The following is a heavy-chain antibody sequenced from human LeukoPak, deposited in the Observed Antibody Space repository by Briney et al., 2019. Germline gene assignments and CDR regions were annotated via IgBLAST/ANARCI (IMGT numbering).Heavy chain of an antibody. J-gene: IGHJ5*02. Sequence: GGSLRLSCAASGFTFNTYAMNWVRQAPGKGLEWVSSSGSDGRTYYADSVKSRFTISSNDSKNTPLLQMKSLSADDTTAYFCAKGSRIADRPTIWFDAWGQGTLVTVSS. CDR2: SGSDGRT. D-gene: IGHD6-6*01. CDR3: AKGSRIADRPTIWFDA. V-gene: IGHV3-23*01. CDR1: GFTFNTYA.